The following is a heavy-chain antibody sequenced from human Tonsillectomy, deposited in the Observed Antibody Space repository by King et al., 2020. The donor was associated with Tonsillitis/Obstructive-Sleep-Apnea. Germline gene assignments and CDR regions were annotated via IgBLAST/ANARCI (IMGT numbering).Heavy chain of an antibody. Sequence: VQLVESGGGVVQPGRSLRLSCAASGFTFSSYGMHWVRQAPGKGLEWVAVISYDGSNKYYADSVKGRFTISRDNSKNTLYLQMNSLRAEDTAVYYCAGSYSFFVYWGQGTLVTVSS. D-gene: IGHD1-26*01. CDR2: ISYDGSNK. V-gene: IGHV3-30*03. CDR1: GFTFSSYG. CDR3: AGSYSFFVY. J-gene: IGHJ4*02.